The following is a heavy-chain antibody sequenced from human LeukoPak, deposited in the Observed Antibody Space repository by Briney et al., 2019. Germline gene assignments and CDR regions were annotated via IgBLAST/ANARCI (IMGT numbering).Heavy chain of an antibody. J-gene: IGHJ4*02. Sequence: GGSLRLSCAASGFTFSSHEMNWVRQASGKGLEWVSCITSSGSTTYYADSVKGRLTISRDNAKNSLYLQMNSLRAEDTAVYYCAKGRYGGFDYWGQGTLVTVSS. CDR3: AKGRYGGFDY. CDR1: GFTFSSHE. V-gene: IGHV3-48*03. D-gene: IGHD3-10*01. CDR2: ITSSGSTT.